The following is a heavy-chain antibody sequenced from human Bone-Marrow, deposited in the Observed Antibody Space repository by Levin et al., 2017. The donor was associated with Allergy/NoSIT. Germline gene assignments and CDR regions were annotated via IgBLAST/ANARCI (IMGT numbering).Heavy chain of an antibody. CDR1: GGSISSGDYY. D-gene: IGHD1-26*01. Sequence: PSETLSLTCTVSGGSISSGDYYWSWIRQPPGKGLEWIGYIYYSGSTYYNPSLKSRVTISVDTSKNQFSLKLSSVTAADTAVYYCASEMLVGAKGWFDPWGQGTLVTVSS. J-gene: IGHJ5*02. CDR3: ASEMLVGAKGWFDP. CDR2: IYYSGST. V-gene: IGHV4-30-4*01.